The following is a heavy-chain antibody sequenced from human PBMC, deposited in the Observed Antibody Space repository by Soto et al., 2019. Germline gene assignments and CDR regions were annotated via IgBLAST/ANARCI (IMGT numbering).Heavy chain of an antibody. CDR1: GFTLSSYT. CDR2: ISSSSSYI. V-gene: IGHV3-21*01. D-gene: IGHD2-2*01. J-gene: IGHJ4*02. Sequence: PGGSLRLSCAASGFTLSSYTMNWVRQAPGEGLEWVSSISSSSSYIYYADSVKGRFTISTDNAKNPLYLQMNSLRAEDTAVYYCVRAGSSSFDYWGQGTQVTVSS. CDR3: VRAGSSSFDY.